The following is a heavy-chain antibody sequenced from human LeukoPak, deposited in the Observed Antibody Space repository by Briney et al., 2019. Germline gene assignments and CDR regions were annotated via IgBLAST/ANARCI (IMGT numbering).Heavy chain of an antibody. CDR3: ASGTVGNYALDY. J-gene: IGHJ4*02. CDR2: IGASSNNI. V-gene: IGHV3-21*01. Sequence: GGSLRLSCAASGLTFSRYNMNWVRQAPGKGLEWVSSIGASSNNIYYTDSVKGRFTISRDNAKNSLYLQVDSLRVEDTAVYFCASGTVGNYALDYWGQGTLVTVSS. CDR1: GLTFSRYN. D-gene: IGHD1-7*01.